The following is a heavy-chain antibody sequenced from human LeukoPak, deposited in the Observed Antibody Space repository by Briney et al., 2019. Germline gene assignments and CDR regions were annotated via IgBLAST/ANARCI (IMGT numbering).Heavy chain of an antibody. D-gene: IGHD1-14*01. J-gene: IGHJ3*02. CDR1: GYTFTSYD. V-gene: IGHV1-8*01. CDR3: ARRKANHDAFDI. Sequence: ASVKVSCKASGYTFTSYDIKWVRQATGQGLEWMGWMNPNSGNTGYAQKLQGRVTMTRKTSIKTAYMGLSSLRSDDTAVYYCARRKANHDAFDIWGQGTMVTLSS. CDR2: MNPNSGNT.